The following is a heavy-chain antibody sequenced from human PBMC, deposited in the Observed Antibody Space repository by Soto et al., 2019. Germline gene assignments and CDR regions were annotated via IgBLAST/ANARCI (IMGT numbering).Heavy chain of an antibody. V-gene: IGHV3-23*01. CDR3: AKVFTPEQGNYFDY. CDR2: ISVSVDST. Sequence: PGGSLRLSCAASGFTFNIYAINWVRQAPGKGLEWVSAISVSVDSTHYADSVKGRFTISRDNYKNTVYLEMNSLRAEDTAAYYCAKVFTPEQGNYFDYWGQGTLVTVSS. J-gene: IGHJ4*02. CDR1: GFTFNIYA. D-gene: IGHD1-26*01.